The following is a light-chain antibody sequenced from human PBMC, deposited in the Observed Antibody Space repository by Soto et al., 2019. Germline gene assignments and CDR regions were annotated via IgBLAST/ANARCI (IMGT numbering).Light chain of an antibody. Sequence: EVVMTQSPATLSVSPGERATLSCRASQNIGNNLAWYQQKPGQAPRLLLFGTSTRATGIPVRFSGSGSGTDFTLTISSLQSEDFAVYYCQHYHHWEFGPGTPVES. J-gene: IGKJ1*01. CDR1: QNIGNN. CDR2: GTS. V-gene: IGKV3-15*01. CDR3: QHYHHWE.